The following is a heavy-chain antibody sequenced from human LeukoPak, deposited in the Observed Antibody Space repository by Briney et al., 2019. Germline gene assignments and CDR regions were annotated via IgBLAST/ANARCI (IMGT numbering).Heavy chain of an antibody. J-gene: IGHJ6*03. D-gene: IGHD3-10*01. CDR1: GGSINNYY. V-gene: IGHV4-4*07. CDR3: ARVFDSGSQAYFYYMDV. Sequence: PSETLSLTCTVSGGSINNYYWSWIRQPAGKGLEWIGLIYSSGSTSYNPSLKSRVTMSVDTSKKQFSLRLSSVTAADTAVYYCARVFDSGSQAYFYYMDVWGKGTTVTIFS. CDR2: IYSSGST.